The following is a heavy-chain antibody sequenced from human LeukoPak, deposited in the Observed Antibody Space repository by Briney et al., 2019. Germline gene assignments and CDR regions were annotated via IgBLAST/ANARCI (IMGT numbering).Heavy chain of an antibody. Sequence: GGSLRLSCAASGFTFSTSGMHWVRQSPGKGLDWVAFIRNDGTKKNYADSVKGRFTISRDSSKNTLYLDMNSLRAEDTAVYYCARILDSAWGELGYWGQGTLVTVSS. CDR2: IRNDGTKK. CDR1: GFTFSTSG. D-gene: IGHD6-19*01. CDR3: ARILDSAWGELGY. J-gene: IGHJ4*02. V-gene: IGHV3-30*02.